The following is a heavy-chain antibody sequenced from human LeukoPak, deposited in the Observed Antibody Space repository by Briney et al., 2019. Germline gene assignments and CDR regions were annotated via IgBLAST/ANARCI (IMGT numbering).Heavy chain of an antibody. CDR3: ARDPPVKRYYYDSSGYAG. CDR2: IIPIFGTA. Sequence: ASVKVSCKASGGTFSSYGISWVRQAPGQGLEWMGGIIPIFGTANYAQKFQGRVTITADESTSTAYMELSSLRSEDTAVYYCARDPPVKRYYYDSSGYAGWGQGTLVTVSS. CDR1: GGTFSSYG. D-gene: IGHD3-22*01. V-gene: IGHV1-69*13. J-gene: IGHJ4*02.